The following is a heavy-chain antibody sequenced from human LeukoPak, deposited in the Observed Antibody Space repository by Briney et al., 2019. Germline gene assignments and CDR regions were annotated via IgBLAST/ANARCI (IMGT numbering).Heavy chain of an antibody. D-gene: IGHD3-9*01. CDR3: ATDQRYAFDY. Sequence: GGSLRLSFATSGFSFTDYPMNWVRQAPGKGLEWISNIRTTAEGAKYAYYADSVKGRVTISRDDGKNTLYLHMNSLRDDDTAVYYCATDQRYAFDYWGQGILVTVSS. V-gene: IGHV3-48*02. J-gene: IGHJ4*02. CDR1: GFSFTDYP. CDR2: IRTTAEGAKYA.